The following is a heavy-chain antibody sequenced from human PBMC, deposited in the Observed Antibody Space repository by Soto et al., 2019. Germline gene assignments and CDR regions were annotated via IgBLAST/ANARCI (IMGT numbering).Heavy chain of an antibody. CDR1: GDNFKKNV. D-gene: IGHD3-10*01. V-gene: IGHV1-69*10. J-gene: IGHJ6*02. Sequence: ASVKVSCKTSGDNFKKNVFTWVRQAPGQGLEWMGGTIPALGKTHYIEKFQGRVTITVDDATRTVYMEVRDLTSEDTAIYYYARGPFRPSAMDVWGQGTTVTVSS. CDR2: TIPALGKT. CDR3: ARGPFRPSAMDV.